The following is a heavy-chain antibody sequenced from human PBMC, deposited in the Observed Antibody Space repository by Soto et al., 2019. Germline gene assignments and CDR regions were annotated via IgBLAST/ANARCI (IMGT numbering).Heavy chain of an antibody. CDR1: GFSFSSFS. CDR3: ARASDYFHNSINSEY. V-gene: IGHV3-21*01. Sequence: PVGSLRLSCAATGFSFSSFSLNWVRQAPWKGLEWISFIGSSSRYIHYADSVKGRFIISIDNAKTSLYLQMNSLRAEDTAVYYCARASDYFHNSINSEYWGKGDMVRVSS. CDR2: IGSSSRYI. D-gene: IGHD1-20*01. J-gene: IGHJ4*02.